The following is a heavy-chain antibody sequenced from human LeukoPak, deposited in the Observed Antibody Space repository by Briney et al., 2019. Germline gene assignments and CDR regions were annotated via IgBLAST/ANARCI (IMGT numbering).Heavy chain of an antibody. CDR2: IYTSGST. V-gene: IGHV4-4*07. CDR1: GGSISSYY. CDR3: ARDAFTMAPRWFDP. D-gene: IGHD3-10*01. J-gene: IGHJ5*02. Sequence: PSETLSLTCTVSGGSISSYYWSWIRQPAGKGLEWIGRIYTSGSTNYNPSLKSRVTMSVDTSKNQFSLKLSSVTAADTAVYYCARDAFTMAPRWFDPWGQGTLVTVSS.